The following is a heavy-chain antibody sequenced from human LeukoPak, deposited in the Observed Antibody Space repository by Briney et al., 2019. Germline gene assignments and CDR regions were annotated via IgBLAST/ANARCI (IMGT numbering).Heavy chain of an antibody. Sequence: APVKVSCKASGFTFTSSAMQWVRQARGQRLEWIGWIVVGSGSTNYAQKFQERVTITRDMSTSTAYMELSSLRSEDTAVYYCAADGVVAHHNWFDPWGQGTLVTVSS. V-gene: IGHV1-58*02. D-gene: IGHD2-15*01. CDR1: GFTFTSSA. CDR3: AADGVVAHHNWFDP. CDR2: IVVGSGST. J-gene: IGHJ5*02.